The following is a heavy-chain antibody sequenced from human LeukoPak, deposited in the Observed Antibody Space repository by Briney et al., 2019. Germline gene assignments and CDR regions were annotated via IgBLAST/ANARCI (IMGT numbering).Heavy chain of an antibody. CDR2: IYYTGDT. CDR3: ARVRLINWYYYGMDV. D-gene: IGHD1-1*01. Sequence: SETLSLTCSVSGYSISGSYWSWIRQPPGKGLEWIGYIYYTGDTNSNPSLKSRVIISLDTSKNQFSLKLSSVTAADTAVYYCARVRLINWYYYGMDVWGQGTTVTVSS. V-gene: IGHV4-59*12. J-gene: IGHJ6*02. CDR1: GYSISGSY.